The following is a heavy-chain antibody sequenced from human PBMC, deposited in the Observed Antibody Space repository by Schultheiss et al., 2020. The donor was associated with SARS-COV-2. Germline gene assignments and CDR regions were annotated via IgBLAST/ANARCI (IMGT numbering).Heavy chain of an antibody. V-gene: IGHV3-23*01. CDR2: ISGSGGST. CDR3: ARGVGARGYYFDY. Sequence: GGSLRLSCVVSGFTFSSYGMHWVRQAPGKGLEWVSAISGSGGSTYYADSVKGRFTISRDNSKNTLYLQMNSLRAEDTAVYYCARGVGARGYYFDYWGQGTLVTVSS. D-gene: IGHD1-26*01. J-gene: IGHJ4*02. CDR1: GFTFSSYG.